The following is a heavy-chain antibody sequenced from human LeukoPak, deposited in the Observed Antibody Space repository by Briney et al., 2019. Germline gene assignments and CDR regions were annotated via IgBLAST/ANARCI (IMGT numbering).Heavy chain of an antibody. D-gene: IGHD6-6*01. CDR2: IKQDGSEK. V-gene: IGHV3-7*01. CDR3: ARGSEYTSSTNYYFDY. J-gene: IGHJ4*02. Sequence: GGSLRLSCAASGFTFSSYWMSWVRQAPGKGLEWVANIKQDGSEKHYVDSVRGRFTISRDNAKKSLFLHMNSLRVEDTAVYYCARGSEYTSSTNYYFDYWGQGTLVTVSS. CDR1: GFTFSSYW.